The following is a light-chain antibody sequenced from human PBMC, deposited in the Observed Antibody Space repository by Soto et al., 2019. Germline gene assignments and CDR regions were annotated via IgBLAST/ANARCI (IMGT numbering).Light chain of an antibody. V-gene: IGLV2-11*01. CDR1: SSDVGGYNH. J-gene: IGLJ1*01. CDR3: CSSTGSYTFV. Sequence: QSALTQPRSVSGSPGQSVTISCTGSSSDVGGYNHVSWYQHHPGKAPKVMIYDVNKRTSGVPDRFSGSKSGNTASLTISGLQAEDEADYYCCSSTGSYTFVFGTGTKLTVL. CDR2: DVN.